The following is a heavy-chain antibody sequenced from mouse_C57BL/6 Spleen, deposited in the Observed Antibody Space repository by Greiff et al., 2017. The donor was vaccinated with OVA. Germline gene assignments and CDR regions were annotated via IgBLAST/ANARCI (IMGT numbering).Heavy chain of an antibody. Sequence: QVQLQQSGPELVKPGASVKISCKASGYAFSSSWMNWVKQRPGKGLEWIGRLYPGDGDTNYNGKFKGKATLTADKSSSTAYMQLSSLTSEDSAVYFCARPYDYDGYAMDYWGQGTSVTVSS. J-gene: IGHJ4*01. CDR2: LYPGDGDT. V-gene: IGHV1-82*01. CDR3: ARPYDYDGYAMDY. CDR1: GYAFSSSW. D-gene: IGHD2-4*01.